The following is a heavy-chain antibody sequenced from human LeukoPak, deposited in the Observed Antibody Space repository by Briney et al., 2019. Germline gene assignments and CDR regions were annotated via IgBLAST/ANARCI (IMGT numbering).Heavy chain of an antibody. CDR2: ISAYNGNT. D-gene: IGHD5-12*01. J-gene: IGHJ4*02. V-gene: IGHV1-18*01. CDR1: GCTFTSYG. Sequence: ASVKVSCKASGCTFTSYGISWVRQAPGQGLEWMGWISAYNGNTNYAQKLQGRVTMTTDTSTSTAYMELRSLSSVTAADTAVYYCARVADSGYDSRGYFDSWGQGTLVTVSS. CDR3: ARVADSGYDSRGYFDS.